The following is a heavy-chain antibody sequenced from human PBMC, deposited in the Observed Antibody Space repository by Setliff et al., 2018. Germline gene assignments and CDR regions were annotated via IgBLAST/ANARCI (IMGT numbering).Heavy chain of an antibody. CDR3: ARTMYSSSWYGAFDI. J-gene: IGHJ3*02. D-gene: IGHD6-13*01. CDR1: DDSMNSGAYY. Sequence: SETLSLTCIVSDDSMNSGAYYWSWIRQHPGQGLEWIGYISYSATTSYHPSLKSRVSTSVDTSQNQISLKLSSVTAADTAVYYCARTMYSSSWYGAFDIWGQGTMVTVSS. V-gene: IGHV4-61*08. CDR2: ISYSATT.